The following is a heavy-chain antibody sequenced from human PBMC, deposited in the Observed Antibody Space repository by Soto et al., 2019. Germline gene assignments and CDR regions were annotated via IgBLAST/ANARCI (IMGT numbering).Heavy chain of an antibody. CDR3: ARENYDSSGYTFIDY. D-gene: IGHD3-22*01. CDR2: ISGSGATT. J-gene: IGHJ4*02. CDR1: GFTFSNYA. V-gene: IGHV3-23*01. Sequence: GGSLRLSCEASGFTFSNYAMSWGRQAPGKGLEWVSVISGSGATTYYADSVKGRFTISRDNSKNTLYVQMSSLRAEDTAMYYCARENYDSSGYTFIDYWGQGTLVTVSS.